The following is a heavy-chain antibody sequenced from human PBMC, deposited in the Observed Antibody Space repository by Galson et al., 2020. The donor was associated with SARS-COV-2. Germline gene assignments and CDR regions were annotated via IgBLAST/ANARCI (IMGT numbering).Heavy chain of an antibody. D-gene: IGHD3-22*01. V-gene: IGHV4-31*03. CDR3: ARGITMIVVRHFDR. CDR1: GGSISSGGYY. CDR2: IYYSGST. Sequence: ETSETLSLTCTVSGGSISSGGYYWSWIRQHPGKGLEWIGYIYYSGSTYYNPSLKSRVTISVDTSKNQFSLKLSSVTAADTAVYYCARGITMIVVRHFDRWGRGTLVTVSS. J-gene: IGHJ2*01.